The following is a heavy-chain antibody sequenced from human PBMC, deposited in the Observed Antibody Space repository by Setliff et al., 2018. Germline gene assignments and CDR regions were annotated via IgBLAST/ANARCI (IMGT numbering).Heavy chain of an antibody. V-gene: IGHV1-3*01. CDR3: ARDGGGYYDSRTFDY. J-gene: IGHJ4*02. CDR1: GYIFTNYY. D-gene: IGHD3-22*01. Sequence: GASVKVSCKTSGYIFTNYYVHWVRQAPGQRLEWMGWSNVGNDNTKYSQKFQGRVTITRDTSASTVYMELSSLRSEDTAMYYCARDGGGYYDSRTFDYWGQGTLVTVSS. CDR2: SNVGNDNT.